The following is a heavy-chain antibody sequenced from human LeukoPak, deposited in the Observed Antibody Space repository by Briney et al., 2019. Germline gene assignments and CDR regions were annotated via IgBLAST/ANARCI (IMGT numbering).Heavy chain of an antibody. D-gene: IGHD3-22*01. CDR2: FDPEDGET. CDR3: TIAQHYHDSSGYYLESYFAF. CDR1: GYTLTKLS. J-gene: IGHJ4*02. V-gene: IGHV1-24*01. Sequence: EASVKVSCKVSGYTLTKLSMHWVRQAPGKGLEWMGGFDPEDGETIYAQNFQGRVTMTKDTSTDTDHMDLSSLRSEDTAVYYCTIAQHYHDSSGYYLESYFAFWGQGTLVTVSS.